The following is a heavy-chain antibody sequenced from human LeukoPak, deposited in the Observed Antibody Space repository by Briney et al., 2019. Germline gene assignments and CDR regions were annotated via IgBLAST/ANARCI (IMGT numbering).Heavy chain of an antibody. CDR2: INAGNGNT. V-gene: IGHV1-3*01. J-gene: IGHJ4*02. Sequence: ASVKVCCKASGYTFTSYAMHWVRQAPGQRLEWMGWINAGNGNTKYSQKFQGRVTITRDTSASTAYMELSSLRSEDTAVYYCARIGPGYCSSTSCQLGAPEDYWGQGTLVTVSS. D-gene: IGHD2-2*01. CDR3: ARIGPGYCSSTSCQLGAPEDY. CDR1: GYTFTSYA.